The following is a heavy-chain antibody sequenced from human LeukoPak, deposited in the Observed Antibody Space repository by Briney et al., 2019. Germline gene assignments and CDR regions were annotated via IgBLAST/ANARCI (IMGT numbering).Heavy chain of an antibody. CDR2: INPNNGVT. CDR1: GYTFTGYY. D-gene: IGHD2-15*01. J-gene: IGHJ5*02. Sequence: ASVKVSCKTSGYTFTGYYMHWVRQAPGQGLEWMGWINPNNGVTNYAQKFQGRVTMTRDTSISTAYMELSSLRSDDTAVYYCARDPCGVRCSGNWFDPWGQGTLVTVSS. CDR3: ARDPCGVRCSGNWFDP. V-gene: IGHV1-2*02.